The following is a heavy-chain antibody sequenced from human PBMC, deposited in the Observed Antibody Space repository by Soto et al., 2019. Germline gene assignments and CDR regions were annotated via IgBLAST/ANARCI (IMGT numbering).Heavy chain of an antibody. D-gene: IGHD3-22*01. CDR1: GYTFTSYG. J-gene: IGHJ3*02. V-gene: IGHV1-18*01. CDR2: ISAYNGNT. Sequence: GASVKVSCKASGYTFTSYGISCVRQAPGQVLEWMGWISAYNGNTNYAQKLQGRVTMTTDTSTSTAYMELRSLRSDDTAVYYCARDLADYYDSSGYYYAYAFDIWGQGTMVTVSS. CDR3: ARDLADYYDSSGYYYAYAFDI.